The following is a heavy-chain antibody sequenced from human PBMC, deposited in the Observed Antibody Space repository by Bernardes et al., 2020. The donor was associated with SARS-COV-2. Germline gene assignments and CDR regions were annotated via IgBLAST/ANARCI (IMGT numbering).Heavy chain of an antibody. CDR1: GFTFSSHG. Sequence: GGSLRLSCAASGFTFSSHGMHWVRQAPGKGLEWVAVISYDGNNQYYADSVKGRFSISRDNSKNTLHLQMNSLRVEDTAVYYCASRMATSWGFDYWGQGTLVTVSS. J-gene: IGHJ4*02. CDR2: ISYDGNNQ. CDR3: ASRMATSWGFDY. V-gene: IGHV3-30*03. D-gene: IGHD3-16*01.